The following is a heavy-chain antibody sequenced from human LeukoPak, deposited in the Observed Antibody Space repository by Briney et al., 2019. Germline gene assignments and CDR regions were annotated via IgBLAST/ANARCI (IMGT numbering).Heavy chain of an antibody. V-gene: IGHV3-21*01. CDR2: ISNSSSYI. CDR1: GFTFSSYS. CDR3: ARDPDIVVVPAATARDV. J-gene: IGHJ6*04. Sequence: GGSLRLSCAASGFTFSSYSMNWVRQAPGKVLEWVSSISNSSSYIYYADSVKGRFTISRDNAKNSLYLQMNSMRAEDTAVYYCARDPDIVVVPAATARDVWGKGTTVTVSS. D-gene: IGHD2-2*01.